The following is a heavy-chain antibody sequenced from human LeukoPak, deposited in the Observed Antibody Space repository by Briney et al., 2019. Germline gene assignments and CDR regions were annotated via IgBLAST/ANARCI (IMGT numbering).Heavy chain of an antibody. Sequence: GGSLRLSCAASGFTFDDYAMHWVRQAPGKGLEWVSLISWDGGSTSYADSVKGRFTISRDNSKNSLYLQMNSLRTEDTALYYCAKASRYYSDNDAFDIWGQGTMVTVSS. J-gene: IGHJ3*02. CDR3: AKASRYYSDNDAFDI. CDR2: ISWDGGST. D-gene: IGHD3-22*01. V-gene: IGHV3-43*01. CDR1: GFTFDDYA.